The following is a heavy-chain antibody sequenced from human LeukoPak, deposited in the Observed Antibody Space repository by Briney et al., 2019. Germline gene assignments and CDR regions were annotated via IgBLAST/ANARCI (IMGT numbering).Heavy chain of an antibody. J-gene: IGHJ3*02. V-gene: IGHV3-23*01. CDR2: ISGNGGTT. CDR3: AKDRETFCGGDCYSYAFDI. CDR1: EFSVGSNY. D-gene: IGHD2-21*02. Sequence: GSLRLSCAASEFSVGSNYMTWVRQAPGKGLEWVSHISGNGGTTYYADSVKGRFTLSRDNSKNTLHLQMNNLRAEDTAIYYCAKDRETFCGGDCYSYAFDIWGLGSFVTVSS.